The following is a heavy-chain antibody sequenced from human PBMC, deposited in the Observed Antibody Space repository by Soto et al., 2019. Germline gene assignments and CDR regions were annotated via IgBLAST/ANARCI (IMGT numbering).Heavy chain of an antibody. V-gene: IGHV1-69*13. J-gene: IGHJ4*02. CDR2: IIPIFGTA. Sequence: AASVKVSCKASGGTFSSYAISWVRQAPGQGLEWMGGIIPIFGTANYAQKFQGRVTITADESTSTAYMELSSLRSEDTAVYYCARGTSWVAEYYFDYWGQGTLVTVSS. CDR3: ARGTSWVAEYYFDY. CDR1: GGTFSSYA. D-gene: IGHD1-26*01.